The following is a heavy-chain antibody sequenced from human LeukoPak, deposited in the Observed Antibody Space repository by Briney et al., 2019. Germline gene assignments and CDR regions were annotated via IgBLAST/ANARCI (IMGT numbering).Heavy chain of an antibody. Sequence: SSETLSLTCAVSGGSISSSSYYWGWIRQPPGKGLEWSGSIYYSGSTYYNPSLKSRVTISVDTSKNQFSLKLSSVTAADTAVYYCARGVAAAGNDAFDIWGQGTMVTVSS. J-gene: IGHJ3*02. D-gene: IGHD6-13*01. CDR2: IYYSGST. CDR1: GGSISSSSYY. CDR3: ARGVAAAGNDAFDI. V-gene: IGHV4-39*07.